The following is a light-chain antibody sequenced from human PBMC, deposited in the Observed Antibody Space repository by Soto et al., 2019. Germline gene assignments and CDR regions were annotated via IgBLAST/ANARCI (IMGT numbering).Light chain of an antibody. CDR1: SSDVGGYNY. Sequence: QSALTQPPSASGSPGQSVTISCTGTSSDVGGYNYVSWYQQHPGKAPKLMIYEVSKRPSGVPDRFSGSKSGSTASLTVSGLQAEDEADYYCNSYVGNNNFVFGTGTKVTVL. CDR2: EVS. V-gene: IGLV2-8*01. CDR3: NSYVGNNNFV. J-gene: IGLJ1*01.